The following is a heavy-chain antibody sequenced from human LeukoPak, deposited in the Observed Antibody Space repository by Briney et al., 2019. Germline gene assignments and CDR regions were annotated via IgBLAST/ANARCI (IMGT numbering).Heavy chain of an antibody. J-gene: IGHJ6*03. V-gene: IGHV4-38-2*02. CDR2: IYHSGST. CDR3: ARDQPYMDV. CDR1: GYSISSGYY. Sequence: SETLSLTCAVSGYSISSGYYWVWIRQPPGKGLEWIGCIYHSGSTYYNPSLKSRVTIPVDTSRNQFSLKLTSVTAADTAMYYCARDQPYMDVWGKGTTVTVSS.